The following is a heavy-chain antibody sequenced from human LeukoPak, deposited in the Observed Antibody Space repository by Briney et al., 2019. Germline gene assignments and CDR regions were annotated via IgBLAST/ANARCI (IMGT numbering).Heavy chain of an antibody. V-gene: IGHV3-30-3*01. D-gene: IGHD3-22*01. J-gene: IGHJ3*02. Sequence: GRSLRLSCAASGFTFSGSIFHWVRQAPGKGLEWVALVSFDGSIQYNSDSVKGRFTISRDNSKNTVYLQMNGLGVEDTAIYYCAREGDSSGHAGAFDIWGQGTMVTVSS. CDR1: GFTFSGSI. CDR3: AREGDSSGHAGAFDI. CDR2: VSFDGSIQ.